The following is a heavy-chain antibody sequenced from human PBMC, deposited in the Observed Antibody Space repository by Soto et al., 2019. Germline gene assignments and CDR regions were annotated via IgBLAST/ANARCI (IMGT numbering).Heavy chain of an antibody. CDR3: ARLSRRVAQESNYFDS. J-gene: IGHJ4*02. D-gene: IGHD2-8*01. V-gene: IGHV5-51*01. CDR2: IYPGDSDS. Sequence: PGESLKISCKVSGYSFSTSWMGWVRQLPGKGLEWMGIIYPGDSDSRYGPSFEGHVTFSVDKSISTAYLEWSSLKASDTAIYYCARLSRRVAQESNYFDSWGQGTLVTVSS. CDR1: GYSFSTSW.